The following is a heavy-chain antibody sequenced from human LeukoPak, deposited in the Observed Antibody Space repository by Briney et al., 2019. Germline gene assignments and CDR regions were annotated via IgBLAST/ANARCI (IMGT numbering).Heavy chain of an antibody. CDR2: IIPIFGTA. CDR1: GGTFSSYA. Sequence: GASVKVSCKASGGTFSSYAISWVRQAPGQGLEWMRGIIPIFGTANYAQKFQGRVTITADKSTSTAYMELSSLRSEDTAVYYCARGAGCGGDCYSGPFDYWGQGTLVTVSS. J-gene: IGHJ4*02. CDR3: ARGAGCGGDCYSGPFDY. D-gene: IGHD2-21*02. V-gene: IGHV1-69*06.